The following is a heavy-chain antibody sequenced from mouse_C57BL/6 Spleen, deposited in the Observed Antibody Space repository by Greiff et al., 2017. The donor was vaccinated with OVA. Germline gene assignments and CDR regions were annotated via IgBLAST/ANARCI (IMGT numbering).Heavy chain of an antibody. Sequence: QVHVKQSGPELVKPGASVKLSCKASGYTFTSYDINWVKQRPGQGLEWIGWIYPRDGSTKYNEKFKGKATLTVDTSSSTAYMELHSLTSEDSAVYFCAREELGRVHWYFDVWGTGTTVTVSS. CDR1: GYTFTSYD. V-gene: IGHV1-85*01. CDR2: IYPRDGST. J-gene: IGHJ1*03. CDR3: AREELGRVHWYFDV. D-gene: IGHD4-1*01.